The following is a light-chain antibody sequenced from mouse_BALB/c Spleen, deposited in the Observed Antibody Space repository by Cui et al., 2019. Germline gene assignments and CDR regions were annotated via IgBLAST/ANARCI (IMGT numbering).Light chain of an antibody. CDR2: DTS. V-gene: IGKV4-59*01. CDR3: QQWSSNPPT. CDR1: SSVSY. Sequence: QLVLNQSPAIMSASPGEKVTMTCSASSSVSYMHWYQQKSGTSPKRWIYDTSKLASGVPARFSGSGSGTSYSLTISSMEAEDAATYYCQQWSSNPPTFGAGTKLELK. J-gene: IGKJ5*01.